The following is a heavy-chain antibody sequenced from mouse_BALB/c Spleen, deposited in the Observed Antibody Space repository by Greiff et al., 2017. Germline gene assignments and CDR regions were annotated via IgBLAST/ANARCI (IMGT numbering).Heavy chain of an antibody. CDR3: ARRDRGYPLFAY. CDR2: ISSGGSYT. CDR1: GFTFSSYA. V-gene: IGHV5-9-3*01. Sequence: EVNVVESGGGLVKPGGSLKLSCAASGFTFSSYAMSWVRQTPEKRLEWVATISSGGSYTYYPDSVKGRFTISRDNAKNTLYLQMSSLRSEDTAMLYCARRDRGYPLFAYGGRDTRLSLSA. J-gene: IGHJ3*01. D-gene: IGHD1-2*01.